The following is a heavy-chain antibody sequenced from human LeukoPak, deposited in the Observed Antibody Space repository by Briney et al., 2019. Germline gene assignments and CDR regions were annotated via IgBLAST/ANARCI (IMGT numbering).Heavy chain of an antibody. CDR1: GGSISSGGYY. CDR2: IYYSGST. CDR3: ARVIAVAGTRYYYGMDV. D-gene: IGHD6-19*01. Sequence: PSQTLSLTCTVSGGSISSGGYYWSWIRQHPGKGLEWIGYIYYSGSTYYNPSLKSRVTMSVDTSKNQFSLKLSSVTAADTAVYYCARVIAVAGTRYYYGMDVWGQGTTVTVSS. J-gene: IGHJ6*02. V-gene: IGHV4-31*03.